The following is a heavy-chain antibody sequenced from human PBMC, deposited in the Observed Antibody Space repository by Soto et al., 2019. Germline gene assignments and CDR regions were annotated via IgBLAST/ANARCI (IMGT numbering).Heavy chain of an antibody. Sequence: ASVKVSCKASGYTFTSYAMHWVRQAPGQRLEWMGWINAGNGNTKYSQKFQGRVTITRDTSASTAYMELSSLRSEDTAVYYCARDLVRTPTIAWFDPWGQGTLVTVSS. V-gene: IGHV1-3*01. D-gene: IGHD6-6*01. CDR1: GYTFTSYA. CDR2: INAGNGNT. J-gene: IGHJ5*02. CDR3: ARDLVRTPTIAWFDP.